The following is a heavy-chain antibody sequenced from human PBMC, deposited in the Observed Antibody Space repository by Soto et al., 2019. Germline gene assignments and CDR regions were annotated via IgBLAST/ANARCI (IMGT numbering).Heavy chain of an antibody. D-gene: IGHD6-13*01. Sequence: PGGSLRLSCAASGFTFSSYWMSWVRQAPGKGLEWVANIKQDGSEKYYVDSVKGRFTISRDNAKNSLYLQMNSLRAEDTAVYYCARRGSSSWYGYYGMDVWGQGTTVTVSS. CDR2: IKQDGSEK. V-gene: IGHV3-7*01. J-gene: IGHJ6*02. CDR1: GFTFSSYW. CDR3: ARRGSSSWYGYYGMDV.